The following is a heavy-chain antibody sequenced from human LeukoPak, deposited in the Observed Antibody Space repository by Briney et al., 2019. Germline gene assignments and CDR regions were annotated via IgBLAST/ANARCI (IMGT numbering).Heavy chain of an antibody. CDR1: GDSVSSNSAA. D-gene: IGHD6-19*01. V-gene: IGHV6-1*01. CDR3: ARGGYSSGWYSPHYYYYMDV. CDR2: TYYRSKWYN. J-gene: IGHJ6*03. Sequence: SQTLSLTCAISGDSVSSNSAAWNWIRQSPSRGLEWLGRTYYRSKWYNDYAVSVKSRITINPDTSKNQFSLQLNSVTPEDTAVYYCARGGYSSGWYSPHYYYYMDVWGKGTTVTVSS.